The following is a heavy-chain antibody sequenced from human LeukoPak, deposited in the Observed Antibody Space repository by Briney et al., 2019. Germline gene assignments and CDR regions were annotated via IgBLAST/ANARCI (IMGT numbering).Heavy chain of an antibody. CDR1: GGSISSSSYY. J-gene: IGHJ3*02. CDR2: IYYSGST. CDR3: ARDERYSSSWSYAFDI. V-gene: IGHV4-61*01. D-gene: IGHD6-13*01. Sequence: SETLSLTCTVSGGSISSSSYYWSWIRQPPGKGLEWIGYIYYSGSTNYNPSLKSRVTISVDTSKNQFSLKLSSVTAADTAVYYCARDERYSSSWSYAFDIWGQGTMVTVSS.